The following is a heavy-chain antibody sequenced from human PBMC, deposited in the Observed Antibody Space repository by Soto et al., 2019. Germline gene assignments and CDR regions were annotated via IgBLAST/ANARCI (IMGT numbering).Heavy chain of an antibody. V-gene: IGHV3-9*01. CDR2: ISWNSGSI. CDR3: AKGKYDFWSGYYY. D-gene: IGHD3-3*01. Sequence: EAQLVESGGGLVQPGRSLRLSCAASGFTFDDYAMHWVRQAPGKGLEWVSGISWNSGSIGYADSVKGRFTISRDNAKNSLYLQMNSLRAEDTALYYCAKGKYDFWSGYYYWGQGTLVTVSS. CDR1: GFTFDDYA. J-gene: IGHJ4*02.